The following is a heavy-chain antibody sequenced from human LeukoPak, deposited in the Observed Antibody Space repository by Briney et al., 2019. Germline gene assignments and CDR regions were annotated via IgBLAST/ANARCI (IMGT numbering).Heavy chain of an antibody. V-gene: IGHV5-51*01. J-gene: IGHJ4*02. CDR3: VRTLEYCTSSSCPVFDY. CDR2: VYPGDSDT. CDR1: GYSFTNYW. Sequence: GESLNISCKGSGYSFTNYWIGWVRQMPGKGLEWMGIVYPGDSDTRYSPSFQGQVTISADKSIITAYLQWSSLKASDTAMYYCVRTLEYCTSSSCPVFDYWGQGTLLTVSS. D-gene: IGHD2-2*01.